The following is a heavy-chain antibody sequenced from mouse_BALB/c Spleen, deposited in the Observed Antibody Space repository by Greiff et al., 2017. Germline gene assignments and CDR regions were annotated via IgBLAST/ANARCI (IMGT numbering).Heavy chain of an antibody. D-gene: IGHD2-3*01. CDR3: ARHRDYDGYYEFAY. Sequence: RLEWVATISSGGSYTYYPDSVKGRFTISRDNAKNTLYLQMSSLRSEDTAMYYCARHRDYDGYYEFAYWGQGTLVTVSA. CDR2: ISSGGSYT. V-gene: IGHV5-9-3*01. J-gene: IGHJ3*01.